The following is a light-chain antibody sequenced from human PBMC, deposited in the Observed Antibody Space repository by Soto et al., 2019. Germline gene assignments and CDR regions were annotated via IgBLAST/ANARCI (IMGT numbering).Light chain of an antibody. CDR3: QQRSNWPIT. V-gene: IGKV3-15*01. J-gene: IGKJ5*01. CDR1: ESVSSN. Sequence: EIVMTQSPATLSVSPGERATLSCRASESVSSNLAWYQQKPGQAPRLLIYGASTRATGIPARISGSGSGTEFTLTISSLQSEDFAVYYCQQRSNWPITFGQGTRLEIK. CDR2: GAS.